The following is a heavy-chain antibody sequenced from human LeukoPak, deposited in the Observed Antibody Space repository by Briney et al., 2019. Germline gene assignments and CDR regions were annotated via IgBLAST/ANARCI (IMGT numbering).Heavy chain of an antibody. CDR1: GFTVSSNY. Sequence: GGSLRLSCAASGFTVSSNYMSWVRQAPGKGLERVSIIYSGGTTYFADSVKGRFTISRDNSKNTLYLQMNSLRPEDTAVYYCARDKRAGANVYYYYMDVWGKGTTVTVSS. J-gene: IGHJ6*03. D-gene: IGHD1-26*01. V-gene: IGHV3-53*01. CDR2: IYSGGTT. CDR3: ARDKRAGANVYYYYMDV.